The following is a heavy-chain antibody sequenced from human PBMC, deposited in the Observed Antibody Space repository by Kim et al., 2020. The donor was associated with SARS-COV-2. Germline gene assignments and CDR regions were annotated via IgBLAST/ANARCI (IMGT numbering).Heavy chain of an antibody. CDR1: GGSFSGYY. Sequence: SETLSLTCAVYGGSFSGYYWSWIRQPPGKGLEWIGEINHSGSTNYNPSLKSRVTISVDTSKNQFSLKLSSVTAADTAVYYCARSLQYYDFWSGYYPNSWFDPWGQGTLVTVSS. J-gene: IGHJ5*02. D-gene: IGHD3-3*01. CDR3: ARSLQYYDFWSGYYPNSWFDP. V-gene: IGHV4-34*01. CDR2: INHSGST.